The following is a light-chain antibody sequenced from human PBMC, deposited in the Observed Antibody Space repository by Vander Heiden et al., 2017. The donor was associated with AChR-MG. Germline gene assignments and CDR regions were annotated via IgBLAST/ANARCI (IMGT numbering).Light chain of an antibody. J-gene: IGLJ2*01. CDR1: KLGDKY. CDR3: QAWDSSSHVV. V-gene: IGLV3-1*01. CDR2: EDS. Sequence: SYELTQPPSASVSPGPTASITCSGDKLGDKYVCWYQQKPGQSPVLVMYEDSKRPSGIPERFSGSKSGNTATLTICGTQAMDEADYYCQAWDSSSHVVFGGGTKLTVL.